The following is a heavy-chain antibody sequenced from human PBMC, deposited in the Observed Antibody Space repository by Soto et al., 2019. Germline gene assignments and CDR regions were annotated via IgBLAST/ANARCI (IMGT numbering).Heavy chain of an antibody. Sequence: GGSLRLSCAASGFTFSSYGMHWVRQAPGKGLEWVAVISYDGSNKYYADSVKGRFTISRDNSKNTLYLQMNSLRAEDTAVYYCASLDGDYGFDYWGQGTLVTVSS. CDR2: ISYDGSNK. D-gene: IGHD4-17*01. CDR1: GFTFSSYG. J-gene: IGHJ4*02. V-gene: IGHV3-30*03. CDR3: ASLDGDYGFDY.